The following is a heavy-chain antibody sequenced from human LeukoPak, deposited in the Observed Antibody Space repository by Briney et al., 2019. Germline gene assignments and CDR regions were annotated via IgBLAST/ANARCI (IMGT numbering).Heavy chain of an antibody. Sequence: GGSLRLSCAAPGFTVSSNEMSWVRQAPGKGLEWVSSISGGSTYYADSRKGRFTISRDNSKNTLHLQMNSLRAEDPAVYYCASSSQYQVLSFYWGQGTLVAVSS. D-gene: IGHD2-2*01. J-gene: IGHJ4*02. CDR1: GFTVSSNE. CDR2: ISGGST. CDR3: ASSSQYQVLSFY. V-gene: IGHV3-38-3*01.